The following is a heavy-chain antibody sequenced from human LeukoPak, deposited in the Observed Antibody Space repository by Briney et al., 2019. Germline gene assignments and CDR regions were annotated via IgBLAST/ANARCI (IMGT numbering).Heavy chain of an antibody. D-gene: IGHD2-15*01. CDR2: IKSKTDGGTT. V-gene: IGHV3-15*01. Sequence: PGGSLRLSCAASGFTFSNAWSSWGRQAPGKGLEWVGRIKSKTDGGTTDYAAPVKGRFTISRDDSKNTLYLQMNSLKTEDTAVYYCTTDPAGWWGSDYWGQGTLVTVSS. J-gene: IGHJ4*02. CDR1: GFTFSNAW. CDR3: TTDPAGWWGSDY.